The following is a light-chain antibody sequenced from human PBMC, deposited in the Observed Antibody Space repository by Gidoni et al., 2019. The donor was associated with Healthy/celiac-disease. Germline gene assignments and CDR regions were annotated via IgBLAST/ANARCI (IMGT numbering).Light chain of an antibody. J-gene: IGLJ2*01. CDR3: QVWDSSSDHLVV. V-gene: IGLV3-21*02. Sequence: SYVLTQPPSVSVAPGQTARITCGGNNIGSKSVHWYQQKPGQAPVLVVYDDRDRPSGIPERFSGSNSGNTATLTISRVEAGDEADYYCQVWDSSSDHLVVFGGGTKLTV. CDR1: NIGSKS. CDR2: DDR.